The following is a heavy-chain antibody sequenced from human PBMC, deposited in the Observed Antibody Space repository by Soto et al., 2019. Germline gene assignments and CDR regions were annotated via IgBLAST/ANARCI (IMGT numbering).Heavy chain of an antibody. D-gene: IGHD3-22*01. V-gene: IGHV3-33*01. J-gene: IGHJ2*01. CDR2: IWYDGSNK. CDR1: GFTFSSYG. Sequence: QVQLVESGGGVVQPGRSLRLSCAASGFTFSSYGMHWVRQAPGKGLEWVAVIWYDGSNKYYADSVKGRFTISRDNSKNTLYTRMNSLRAEDTAVYYCTRKAYDGSGYYSGGCSFDLCVRGTLVTVS. CDR3: TRKAYDGSGYYSGGCSFDL.